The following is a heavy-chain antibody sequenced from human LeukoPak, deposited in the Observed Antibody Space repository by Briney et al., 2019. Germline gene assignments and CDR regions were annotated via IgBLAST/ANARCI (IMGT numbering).Heavy chain of an antibody. V-gene: IGHV4-38-2*01. J-gene: IGHJ4*02. D-gene: IGHD2/OR15-2a*01. CDR2: FFQSHKS. CDR3: ARVLSFPYLLDS. Sequence: PSETLPLTCALSGHSTTRGYYWAWFRQSPGKGLEWIATFFQSHKSFYNASLESRVTMSLDTSKSQFSLNLTSVTAADTAVYSCARVLSFPYLLDSWGRGTQVTVSS. CDR1: GHSTTRGYY.